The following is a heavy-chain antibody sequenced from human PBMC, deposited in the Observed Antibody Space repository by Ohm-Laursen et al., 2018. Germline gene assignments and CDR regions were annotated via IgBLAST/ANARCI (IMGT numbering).Heavy chain of an antibody. CDR1: GFTFSDYY. CDR3: AREGTGGYGLDV. J-gene: IGHJ6*02. V-gene: IGHV3-11*01. Sequence: SLRLSCSASGFTFSDYYMSWIRQAPGKGLERVSYISSSSSTIYYADSVKGRFTISRDNAKNSLFLQMNSLRVEDTAVYYCAREGTGGYGLDVWGQGTTVTVSS. CDR2: ISSSSSTI.